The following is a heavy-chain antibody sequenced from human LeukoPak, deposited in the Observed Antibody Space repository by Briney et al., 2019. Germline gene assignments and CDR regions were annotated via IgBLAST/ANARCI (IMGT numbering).Heavy chain of an antibody. Sequence: GASVKVSCKASGYTFTSYGISWVRQAPGQGLEWMGWISAYNGNTNYAQKLQGRVTMTTDTSTSTAYMELRSLRSDDTAVYYCARGRFGGNGYYYYYMDVWGKGTTVTVSS. CDR2: ISAYNGNT. V-gene: IGHV1-18*01. D-gene: IGHD3-10*01. CDR1: GYTFTSYG. J-gene: IGHJ6*03. CDR3: ARGRFGGNGYYYYYMDV.